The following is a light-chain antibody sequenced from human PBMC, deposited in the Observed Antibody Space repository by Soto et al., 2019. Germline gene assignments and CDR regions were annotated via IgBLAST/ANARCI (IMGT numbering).Light chain of an antibody. Sequence: IVLTQSPGTLSLSPGERATLSCRASQSVSTYLAWYQQKPGQAPRLLIYGASSRATGIPDRFSGSGSGTDFTLTISRLEPEDFAVYYCQQYGSSPYLTWTFGQGTKVDIK. CDR3: QQYGSSPYLTWT. CDR2: GAS. CDR1: QSVSTY. J-gene: IGKJ1*01. V-gene: IGKV3-20*01.